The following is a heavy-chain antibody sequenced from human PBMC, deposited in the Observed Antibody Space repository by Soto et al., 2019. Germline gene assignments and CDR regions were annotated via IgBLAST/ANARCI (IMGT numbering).Heavy chain of an antibody. V-gene: IGHV6-1*01. CDR1: GDSVSSNSAA. D-gene: IGHD1-26*01. Sequence: SQTLSLTCAISGDSVSSNSAAWNWIRQSPSRGLEWLGRTYYRSKWYNDYAVSVKSRITINPDTSKNQFSLQLNSVTPEDTAVYYCARAKSIVGATTEGQLGYYYYGMDVWGQGTTVTVSS. CDR2: TYYRSKWYN. CDR3: ARAKSIVGATTEGQLGYYYYGMDV. J-gene: IGHJ6*02.